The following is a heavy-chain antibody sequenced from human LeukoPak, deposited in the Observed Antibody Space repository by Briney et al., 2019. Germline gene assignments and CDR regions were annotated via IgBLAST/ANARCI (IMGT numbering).Heavy chain of an antibody. J-gene: IGHJ4*02. CDR3: ARGRHYDFSYYFDY. Sequence: GKXXXXIGEINHSGSTNYNPSLKSRVTISVDTSKNQFSLKLSSVTAADTAVYYCARGRHYDFSYYFDYWGQGTLVTVSS. D-gene: IGHD3-3*01. V-gene: IGHV4-34*01. CDR2: INHSGST.